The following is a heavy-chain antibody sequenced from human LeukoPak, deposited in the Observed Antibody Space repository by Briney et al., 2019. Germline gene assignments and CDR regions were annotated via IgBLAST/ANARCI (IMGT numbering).Heavy chain of an antibody. J-gene: IGHJ4*02. CDR3: ARDNGGTGWVH. V-gene: IGHV3-7*05. CDR2: IKQDGGEK. Sequence: GSLRLSCAASGFTFDDYGMSRVRQAPGKGPEWVANIKQDGGEKHYVDSVKGRFTIFRDNVESSLYLQMNSLRAEDTAVYYCARDNGGTGWVHWGQGTLVTVSS. CDR1: GFTFDDYG. D-gene: IGHD6-19*01.